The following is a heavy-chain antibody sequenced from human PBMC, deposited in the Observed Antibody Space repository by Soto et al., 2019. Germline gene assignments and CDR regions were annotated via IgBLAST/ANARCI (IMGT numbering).Heavy chain of an antibody. V-gene: IGHV4-30-4*01. J-gene: IGHJ4*02. CDR2: IYYSGST. Sequence: QVQLQESGPGLVKPSQTLSLTCTVSGGSISSGDYYWSWIRQPPGKGLEWIGYIYYSGSTYYNPSLKSRVTISVDTSKNQFSLELSSVTAADTAVYYCARDSPLWFGETVIDYWGQGTLVTVSS. CDR3: ARDSPLWFGETVIDY. D-gene: IGHD3-10*01. CDR1: GGSISSGDYY.